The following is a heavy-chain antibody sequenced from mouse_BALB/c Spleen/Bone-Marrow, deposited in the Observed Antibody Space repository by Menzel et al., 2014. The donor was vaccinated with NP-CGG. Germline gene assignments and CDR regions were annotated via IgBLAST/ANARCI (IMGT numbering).Heavy chain of an antibody. D-gene: IGHD1-1*01. CDR1: GFNIEDTY. J-gene: IGHJ3*01. CDR3: ASYYYGRSSFTY. CDR2: IDPANGNT. Sequence: VQLQQSGAELVKPGASVKLSCTASGFNIEDTYMHWVRQRPEQGLEWIGRIDPANGNTKYDPKFQGKATITADTSSNTAYLQLSSLASEDTAVYYCASYYYGRSSFTYWGQGTLVTVSA. V-gene: IGHV14-3*02.